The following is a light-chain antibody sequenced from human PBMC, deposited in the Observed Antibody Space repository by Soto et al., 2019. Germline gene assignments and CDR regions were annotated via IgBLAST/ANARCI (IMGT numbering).Light chain of an antibody. Sequence: QSVLTQPPSVSAAPGQKVTISCSGSSSNIGNNYVSWYQQLPGTAPKLLIYENNKRPSGIPDRFSGSKSGTSATLGITGLQTGDEAGYYCGTWDSSLSALVFGTGTKVTVL. CDR2: ENN. CDR3: GTWDSSLSALV. J-gene: IGLJ1*01. CDR1: SSNIGNNY. V-gene: IGLV1-51*02.